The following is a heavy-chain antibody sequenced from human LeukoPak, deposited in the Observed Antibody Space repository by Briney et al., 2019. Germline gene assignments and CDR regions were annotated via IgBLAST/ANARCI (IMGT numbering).Heavy chain of an antibody. Sequence: SVKVSCKASGYTFTSYGISWVRQAPGQGLEWMGGIIPIFGTANYAQKFQGRVTITADESTSTAYMELSSLRSEDTAVYYCARHPKSGYTGYESDYWGQGTLVTVSS. CDR1: GYTFTSYG. J-gene: IGHJ4*02. D-gene: IGHD5-12*01. CDR3: ARHPKSGYTGYESDY. V-gene: IGHV1-69*13. CDR2: IIPIFGTA.